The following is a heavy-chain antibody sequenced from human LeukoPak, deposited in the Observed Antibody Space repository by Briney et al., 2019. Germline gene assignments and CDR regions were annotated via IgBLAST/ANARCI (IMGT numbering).Heavy chain of an antibody. D-gene: IGHD2-2*01. CDR3: AKDSSAMAPDY. V-gene: IGHV3-30*18. CDR1: GFTFSSYG. CDR2: ISYDGSNK. J-gene: IGHJ4*02. Sequence: GGSLRLSCAASGFTFSSYGMHWVRQAPAKGLEWVAIISYDGSNKYYADSVKGRFTISRDNSKNTLYLQMNSLRAEDTAVYYCAKDSSAMAPDYWGQGTLVTVSS.